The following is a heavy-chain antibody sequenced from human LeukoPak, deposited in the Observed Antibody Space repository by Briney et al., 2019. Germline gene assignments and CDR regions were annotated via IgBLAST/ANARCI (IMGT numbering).Heavy chain of an antibody. CDR3: ARIPYSSGWYYFDY. V-gene: IGHV5-10-1*01. CDR2: IDPSDSYT. CDR1: GYSFTSYW. Sequence: GESLKISCKGSGYSFTSYWISWVRQMPGKGLEWMGRIDPSDSYTDYSPSFQGHVTISADKSINTAYLQWSSLKASDTAMYYCARIPYSSGWYYFDYWGQGTLVTVSS. J-gene: IGHJ4*02. D-gene: IGHD6-19*01.